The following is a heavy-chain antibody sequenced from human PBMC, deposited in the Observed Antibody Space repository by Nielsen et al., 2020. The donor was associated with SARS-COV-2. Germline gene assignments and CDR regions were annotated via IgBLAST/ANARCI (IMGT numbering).Heavy chain of an antibody. CDR2: IIPIFGTA. CDR3: ARNNGFPEYAFDI. V-gene: IGHV1-69*13. CDR1: GYTFTSYD. D-gene: IGHD3-10*01. Sequence: SVTVSCKASGYTFTSYDINWVRQATGQGLDWMGGIIPIFGTANYAQKFQGRVTITADESTSTAYMELSSLRSEDTAVYYCARNNGFPEYAFDIWGQGTMVTVSS. J-gene: IGHJ3*02.